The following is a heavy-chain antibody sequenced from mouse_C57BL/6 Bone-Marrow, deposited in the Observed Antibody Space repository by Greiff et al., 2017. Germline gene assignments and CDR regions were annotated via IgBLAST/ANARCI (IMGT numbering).Heavy chain of an antibody. CDR2: IYWDDDK. Sequence: QVTLKESGPGILQSSQTLSLTCSFSGFSLSTSGMGVSWIRQPSGKGLEWLAHIYWDDDKRYNPSLKSRLTISKDTSRNQVFLKITSVYTAETATYYWARRARDGYYEYFYVWGTGTTVTVSS. V-gene: IGHV8-12*01. CDR3: ARRARDGYYEYFYV. CDR1: GFSLSTSGMG. D-gene: IGHD2-3*01. J-gene: IGHJ1*03.